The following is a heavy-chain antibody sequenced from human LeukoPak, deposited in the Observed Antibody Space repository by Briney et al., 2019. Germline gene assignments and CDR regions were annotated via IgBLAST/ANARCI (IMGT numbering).Heavy chain of an antibody. Sequence: GGSLRLSCAASGFTFSSYSMNWVRQAPGKGLEWVSYISSSESTLYYADSVKGRFTVSRDNAKNSLYLQMNSLRAEDTAVYYCARDREYGDYVRGHFDYWGQGTLVTVSS. J-gene: IGHJ4*02. V-gene: IGHV3-48*04. D-gene: IGHD4-17*01. CDR1: GFTFSSYS. CDR3: ARDREYGDYVRGHFDY. CDR2: ISSSESTL.